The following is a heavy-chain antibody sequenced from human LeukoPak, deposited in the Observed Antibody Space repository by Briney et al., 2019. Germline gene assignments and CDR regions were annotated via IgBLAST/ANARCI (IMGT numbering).Heavy chain of an antibody. CDR3: ASSDIVVVPAAIETYYYYGMDV. D-gene: IGHD2-2*01. Sequence: ASVKVSCKTSGYTFTSYGISWVRPAPAQGLEWMGGIIPLFGTANYAQKFQGRVTITADESTSTAYMELSSLRSEDTAVYYCASSDIVVVPAAIETYYYYGMDVWGKGTTVTVSS. V-gene: IGHV1-69*13. CDR2: IIPLFGTA. CDR1: GYTFTSYG. J-gene: IGHJ6*04.